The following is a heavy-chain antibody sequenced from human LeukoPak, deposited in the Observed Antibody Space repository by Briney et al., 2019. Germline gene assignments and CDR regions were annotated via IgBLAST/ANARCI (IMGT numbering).Heavy chain of an antibody. CDR3: ARETDLLDAFDI. V-gene: IGHV1-18*01. CDR1: GYTFTSYG. D-gene: IGHD2-21*02. CDR2: ISAYSGNT. Sequence: ASVKVSCKASGYTFTSYGISWVRQAPGQGLEWMGWISAYSGNTNYAQKLQGRVTMTTDTSTSTAYMELRSLRSDDTAVYYCARETDLLDAFDIWGQGTMVTVSS. J-gene: IGHJ3*02.